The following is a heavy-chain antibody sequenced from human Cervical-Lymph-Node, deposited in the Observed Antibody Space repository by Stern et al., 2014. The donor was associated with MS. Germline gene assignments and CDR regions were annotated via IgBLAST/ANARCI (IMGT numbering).Heavy chain of an antibody. CDR1: GYTFTNYD. CDR2: MNPSSGHT. CDR3: ARSDYGDWDS. D-gene: IGHD4-17*01. V-gene: IGHV1-8*01. Sequence: VQLVESGAEVRKPGASVKVSCKASGYTFTNYDIHWVRKATGQGLEWMGWMNPSSGHTAYAQNFQGRVTMTRDTSISTAYMELSSLRSEDTALYYCARSDYGDWDSWGQGTLVTVSS. J-gene: IGHJ4*02.